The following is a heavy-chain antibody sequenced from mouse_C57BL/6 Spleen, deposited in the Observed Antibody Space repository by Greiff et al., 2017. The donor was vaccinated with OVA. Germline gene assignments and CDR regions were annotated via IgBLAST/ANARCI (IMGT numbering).Heavy chain of an antibody. J-gene: IGHJ4*01. Sequence: QVQLQQPGAELVMPGASVKLSCKASGYTFTSYWMHWVKQRPGPGLEWIGEIDPSDSYTNYNQKFKGKSTLAVDNSSSTAYMQLSSLTSEDTAVYYCARSGITKAMDYWGQGTSVTVSS. CDR2: IDPSDSYT. V-gene: IGHV1-69*01. D-gene: IGHD2-4*01. CDR1: GYTFTSYW. CDR3: ARSGITKAMDY.